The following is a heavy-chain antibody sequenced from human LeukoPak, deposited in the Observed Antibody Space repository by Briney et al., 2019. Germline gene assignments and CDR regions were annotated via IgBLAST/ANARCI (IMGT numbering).Heavy chain of an antibody. D-gene: IGHD3-3*01. CDR2: INHSGST. V-gene: IGHV4-34*01. J-gene: IGHJ4*02. CDR3: ARLSDYDFWSGSPSGGFDY. CDR1: GGSFSGYY. Sequence: SETLSLTCAVYGGSFSGYYWSWIRQPPGKGLEWIGEINHSGSTNYNPSLKGRVTISVDTSKNQFSLKLSSVTAADTAVYYCARLSDYDFWSGSPSGGFDYWGQGTLVTVSS.